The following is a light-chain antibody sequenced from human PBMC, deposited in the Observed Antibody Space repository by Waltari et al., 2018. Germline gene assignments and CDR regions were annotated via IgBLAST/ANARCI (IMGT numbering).Light chain of an antibody. V-gene: IGKV3-15*01. CDR2: GAS. Sequence: EIVMTQSPATLSGSPGERAPLSCRASQSVSSNLAWYQQKPGQAPRLLIYGASTRATGIPVRFSGSGSGTEFTLTISSLQSEDFAVYYCQQYNNWLGTFGQGTKLEIK. J-gene: IGKJ2*01. CDR3: QQYNNWLGT. CDR1: QSVSSN.